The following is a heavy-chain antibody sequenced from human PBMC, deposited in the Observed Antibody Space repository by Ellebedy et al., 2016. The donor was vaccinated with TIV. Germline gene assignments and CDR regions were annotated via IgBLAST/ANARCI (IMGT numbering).Heavy chain of an antibody. J-gene: IGHJ4*02. V-gene: IGHV4-4*02. CDR1: GGSISTTNW. D-gene: IGHD2-15*01. CDR3: ARGDISRYFES. CDR2: LFHSWYT. Sequence: MPSETLSLTCAVSGGSISTTNWSSWVRQPPGKGLGLIGELFHSWYTNYNPSLQSRVTISLDSSKNQFSLRLSSVTAADTAVYYCARGDISRYFESWGQGTLVTVSS.